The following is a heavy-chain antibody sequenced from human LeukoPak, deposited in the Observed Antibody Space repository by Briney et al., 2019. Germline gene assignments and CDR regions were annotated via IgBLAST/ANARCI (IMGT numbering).Heavy chain of an antibody. CDR2: IYHSGST. J-gene: IGHJ4*02. Sequence: SETLSLTCTVSGGSISTYYLSWIRQPPGKGLEWIGSIYHSGSTYYNPSLKSRVTISVDTSKNQFSLKLSSVTAADTAVYYCATPLGSWGQGTLVTVSS. D-gene: IGHD7-27*01. V-gene: IGHV4-59*05. CDR3: ATPLGS. CDR1: GGSISTYY.